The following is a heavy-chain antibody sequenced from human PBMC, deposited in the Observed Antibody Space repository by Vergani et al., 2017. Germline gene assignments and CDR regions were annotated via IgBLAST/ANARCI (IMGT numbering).Heavy chain of an antibody. D-gene: IGHD3-22*01. V-gene: IGHV4-30-4*08. CDR1: GGSISSSSYY. Sequence: QVQLQESGPRLVRPSQTLSLTCTVSGGSISSSSYYWSWIRQPPGKGLEWIGYIYYSGSTYYNPSLKSRVTISVDTSKNQFSLKLSSVTAADTAVYYCATSSGFYYDSSGYYLFDYWGQGTLVTVSS. J-gene: IGHJ4*02. CDR2: IYYSGST. CDR3: ATSSGFYYDSSGYYLFDY.